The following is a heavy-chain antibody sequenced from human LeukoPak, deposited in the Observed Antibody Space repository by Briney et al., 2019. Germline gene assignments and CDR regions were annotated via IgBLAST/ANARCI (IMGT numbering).Heavy chain of an antibody. CDR2: ISGDGGST. D-gene: IGHD4-17*01. J-gene: IGHJ4*02. V-gene: IGHV3-43D*03. CDR1: GFTFDDYA. Sequence: GGSLRLSCAASGFTFDDYAMHWVRQAPGKGLEWVSLISGDGGSTYYADSVKGRFTISRDNAKNSLSLQMNSLRAEDTAVYYCARRDHGDYGEEYWGQGTLVTVSS. CDR3: ARRDHGDYGEEY.